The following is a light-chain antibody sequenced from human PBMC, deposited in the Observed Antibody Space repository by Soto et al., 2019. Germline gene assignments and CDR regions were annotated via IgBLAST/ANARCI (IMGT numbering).Light chain of an antibody. J-gene: IGLJ2*01. CDR2: LEGSGSY. CDR3: ETWDSNFVV. Sequence: QPVLTQSSSASASLGSSVKLTCTLSSAHSSYIIAWHQQQPGKAPRYLMKLEGSGSYNKGSGVPDRFSGSSSGADRYLTISNLQSEDEADYYCETWDSNFVVFGGGTKLTVL. V-gene: IGLV4-60*03. CDR1: SAHSSYI.